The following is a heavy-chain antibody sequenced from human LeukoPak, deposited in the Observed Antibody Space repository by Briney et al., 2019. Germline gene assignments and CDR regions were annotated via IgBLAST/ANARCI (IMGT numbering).Heavy chain of an antibody. D-gene: IGHD3-22*01. CDR2: ISGSGGST. V-gene: IGHV3-23*01. J-gene: IGHJ3*02. Sequence: GRSLRLSCAASGFTFSSYAMSWVRQAPGKGLEWVSGISGSGGSTYYADSVKGRFTISRDNSKNTLHLQMNSLRAEDTAVYYCAKETTSGYGAFDMWGQGTMVTVSS. CDR3: AKETTSGYGAFDM. CDR1: GFTFSSYA.